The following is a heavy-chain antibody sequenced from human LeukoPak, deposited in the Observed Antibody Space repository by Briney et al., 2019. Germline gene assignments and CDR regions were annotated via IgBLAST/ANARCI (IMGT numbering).Heavy chain of an antibody. Sequence: GRSLRLSCAASGFTFSSYGMHWVRQAPGKGLEWVAVISYDGSNKYYADSVKGRFTISRDNSKNTLYLQMNSLRAEDTAVYYCAKSGSDIVVVVTALAYFDYWGQGTLVTVSS. CDR2: ISYDGSNK. CDR3: AKSGSDIVVVVTALAYFDY. J-gene: IGHJ4*02. V-gene: IGHV3-30*18. D-gene: IGHD2-15*01. CDR1: GFTFSSYG.